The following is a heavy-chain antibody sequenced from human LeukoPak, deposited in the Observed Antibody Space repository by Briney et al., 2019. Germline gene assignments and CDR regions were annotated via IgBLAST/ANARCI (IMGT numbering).Heavy chain of an antibody. D-gene: IGHD4/OR15-4a*01. CDR1: GGSISNDY. J-gene: IGHJ6*02. CDR2: IYYSGST. Sequence: KPSETLSLTCIVSGGSISNDYWSWIRQPPGKGLEWIGYIYYSGSTNYNPSLKSRATISVDTSKKQFSLKLSSVTAADTAVYYCARRSMVRTVGYYYGMDVWGQGTTVTVSS. CDR3: ARRSMVRTVGYYYGMDV. V-gene: IGHV4-59*08.